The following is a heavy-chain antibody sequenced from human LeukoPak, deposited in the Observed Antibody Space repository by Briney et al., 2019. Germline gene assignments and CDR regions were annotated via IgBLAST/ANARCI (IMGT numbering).Heavy chain of an antibody. D-gene: IGHD3-22*01. J-gene: IGHJ4*02. CDR1: GDSVSSSSAA. CDR3: ARVGGYYYDSSGYYYFDY. CDR2: TYYRSKWYN. V-gene: IGHV6-1*01. Sequence: SQTLSLTCAISGDSVSSSSAAWNWIRQSPSRGLEWLGRTYYRSKWYNDYAVSVKSRITINPDTSKNQFSLQLNSVTPEDTAVYYCARVGGYYYDSSGYYYFDYWGQGTLVTVSS.